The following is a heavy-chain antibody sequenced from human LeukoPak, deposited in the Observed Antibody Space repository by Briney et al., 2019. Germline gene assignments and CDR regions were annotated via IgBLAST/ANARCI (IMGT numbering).Heavy chain of an antibody. Sequence: GGSLRLSCAASGFTFSSYEVNWVRQAPGKGLEWVSYISSSGSIIKYADSVKGRFAISRNNAKNSLYLQMNSLRAEDTAVYYCASYRVYSGSGRSPGAGWGQGTLVTVSS. D-gene: IGHD3-10*01. CDR1: GFTFSSYE. CDR3: ASYRVYSGSGRSPGAG. J-gene: IGHJ4*02. V-gene: IGHV3-48*03. CDR2: ISSSGSII.